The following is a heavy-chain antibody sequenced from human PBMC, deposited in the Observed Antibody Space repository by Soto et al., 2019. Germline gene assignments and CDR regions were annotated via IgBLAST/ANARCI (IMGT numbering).Heavy chain of an antibody. CDR3: ARERGRTRAYYYGMDV. CDR2: IHYSGST. CDR1: GGSISGYY. J-gene: IGHJ6*02. V-gene: IGHV4-59*01. D-gene: IGHD2-15*01. Sequence: QVQLQESGPGLVKPSETLSLTCTVSGGSISGYYWSWIRQPPGKGLEWIGYIHYSGSTNYHPSLKSRITISADTSQNQISLNLRSVTTADTAVYYLARERGRTRAYYYGMDVWGQGPTVIVSS.